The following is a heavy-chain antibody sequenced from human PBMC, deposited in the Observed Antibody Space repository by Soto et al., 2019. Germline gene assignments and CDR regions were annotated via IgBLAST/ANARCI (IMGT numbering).Heavy chain of an antibody. CDR2: ISGSGDST. Sequence: EVQLLESGGGLVQPGGSLRLSCAASGFTFSSYAMRWVRQAPGKGLEWVSAISGSGDSTYYADSVKGRFTVSRDNSKNRLYLKMISLGSEYTAVYDCARRGSGSDYDYWGQGTLVTVSS. CDR3: ARRGSGSDYDY. D-gene: IGHD1-26*01. J-gene: IGHJ4*02. CDR1: GFTFSSYA. V-gene: IGHV3-23*01.